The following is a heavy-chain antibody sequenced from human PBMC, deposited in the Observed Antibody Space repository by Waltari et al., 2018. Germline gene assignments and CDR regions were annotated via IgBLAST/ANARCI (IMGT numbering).Heavy chain of an antibody. CDR3: ARGGTGILRYFDWLLSYYFDY. J-gene: IGHJ4*02. CDR1: GGSFSGYY. V-gene: IGHV4-34*01. D-gene: IGHD3-9*01. Sequence: QVQLQQWGAGLLKPSETLSLTCAVYGGSFSGYYWSWLRQPPGKGLEWIGEINHSGSTNYNPSLKSRVTISVDTSKNQFSLKLSSVTAADTAVYYCARGGTGILRYFDWLLSYYFDYWGQGTLVTVSS. CDR2: INHSGST.